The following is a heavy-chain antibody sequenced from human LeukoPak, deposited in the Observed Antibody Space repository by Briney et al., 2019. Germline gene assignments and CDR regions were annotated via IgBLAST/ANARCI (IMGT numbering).Heavy chain of an antibody. Sequence: PSETLSLTCTVSGGSMSSGDYYWSWIRQPPGKGLEWIGSLYYSGATYYNPSLKSRVAISVDTSKNQFSLKLSSLTAADTAVYYCARARYNGYDPRFDYWGQGTLVTVSS. CDR3: ARARYNGYDPRFDY. CDR2: LYYSGAT. J-gene: IGHJ4*02. CDR1: GGSMSSGDYY. V-gene: IGHV4-30-4*01. D-gene: IGHD5-12*01.